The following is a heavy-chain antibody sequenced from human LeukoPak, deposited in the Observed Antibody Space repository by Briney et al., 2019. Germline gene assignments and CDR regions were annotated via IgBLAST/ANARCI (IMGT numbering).Heavy chain of an antibody. CDR3: AKAYSSSWSAAFDY. J-gene: IGHJ4*02. V-gene: IGHV3-43*01. D-gene: IGHD6-13*01. CDR2: ISWDGGST. CDR1: GFTFDEYT. Sequence: GGSLRLSCAASGFTFDEYTMHWVRQVAGKGLEGVSLISWDGGSTDYGDSVKGRFTISRDNSKNSLYLQMNSLRTEDTALYYCAKAYSSSWSAAFDYWGQGTLVTVSS.